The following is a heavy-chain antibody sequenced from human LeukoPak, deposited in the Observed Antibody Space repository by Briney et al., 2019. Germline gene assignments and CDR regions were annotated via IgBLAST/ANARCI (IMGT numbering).Heavy chain of an antibody. CDR3: ARARGSYDSSGYGY. CDR1: GGTFSSYT. CDR2: IIPILGIA. J-gene: IGHJ4*02. V-gene: IGHV1-69*02. Sequence: SVKVSCKASGGTFSSYTISWARQAHGQGLEWMGRIIPILGIANYAQKFQGRVTITADKSTSTAYMELSSLRSEDTAVYYCARARGSYDSSGYGYWGQGTLVTVSS. D-gene: IGHD3-22*01.